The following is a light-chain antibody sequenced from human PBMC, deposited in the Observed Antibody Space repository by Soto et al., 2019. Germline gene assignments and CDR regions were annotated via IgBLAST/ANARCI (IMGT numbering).Light chain of an antibody. V-gene: IGKV3-20*01. Sequence: EFVLTQSPGTLSLSPGERATLSCRASQTVRNNYLAWYQQKPGQAPRLLIYDASSRATGIPDRFSGGGSGTDFTLTLSRLEPDDFAVYYCQQFSSYPLTFGGGTKVEIK. J-gene: IGKJ4*01. CDR3: QQFSSYPLT. CDR2: DAS. CDR1: QTVRNNY.